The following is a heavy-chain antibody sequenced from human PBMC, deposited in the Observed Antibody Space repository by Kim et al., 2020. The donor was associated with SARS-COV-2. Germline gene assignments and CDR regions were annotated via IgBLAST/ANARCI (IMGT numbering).Heavy chain of an antibody. CDR1: GFTFSSYA. Sequence: GGSLRLSCAASGFTFSSYAMSWVRQAPGKGLEWVSAISGSGGSTYYADSVKGRFTISRDNSKNTPYLQMNSRRAEDTAVYYCAKDGGITIFGVVITYYFDYWGQGTLVTVSS. D-gene: IGHD3-3*01. CDR2: ISGSGGST. V-gene: IGHV3-23*01. J-gene: IGHJ4*02. CDR3: AKDGGITIFGVVITYYFDY.